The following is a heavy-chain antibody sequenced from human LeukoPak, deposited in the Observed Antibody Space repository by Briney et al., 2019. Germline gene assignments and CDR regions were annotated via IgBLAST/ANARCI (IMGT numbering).Heavy chain of an antibody. Sequence: ASVKVSCKASGGTFSSYAISWVRQAPGQGLEWMGGIIPIFGTANYAQKFQGRVTITADESTSTAYMELSSLRSEDTAVYYRAREAFVVVPAADYYYYGMDVWGKGTTVTVSS. CDR2: IIPIFGTA. J-gene: IGHJ6*04. D-gene: IGHD2-2*01. CDR1: GGTFSSYA. V-gene: IGHV1-69*13. CDR3: AREAFVVVPAADYYYYGMDV.